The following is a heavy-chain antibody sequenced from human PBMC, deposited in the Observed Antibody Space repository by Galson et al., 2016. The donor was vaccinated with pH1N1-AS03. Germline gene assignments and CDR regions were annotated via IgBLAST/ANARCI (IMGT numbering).Heavy chain of an antibody. V-gene: IGHV3-30*18. CDR3: AKDGMCGGIVVLYNCFDA. J-gene: IGHJ5*02. D-gene: IGHD3-16*02. CDR1: GFTFSGYG. Sequence: SVRLSCAVSGFTFSGYGMHWVRQAPGKGLEWMAVISYAVSHRYYADSVQGRFTVSRDDSKNTLYMQMNSMRTEDTAVYYCAKDGMCGGIVVLYNCFDAWGTGTLVTVSS. CDR2: ISYAVSHR.